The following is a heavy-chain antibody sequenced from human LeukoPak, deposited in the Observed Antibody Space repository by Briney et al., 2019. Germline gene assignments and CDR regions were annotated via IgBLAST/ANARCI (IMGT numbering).Heavy chain of an antibody. V-gene: IGHV1-46*01. CDR2: INPSGGST. Sequence: GASVKLSCKASAYTFTSYYMHWVRHPPAPGLERMGIINPSGGSTSYAQKAQGRFTMTRDTSTSTVYMELSSLRSEDTAVYYCARDIYDSSGYFPGLPDYWGQGTLVTVSS. CDR3: ARDIYDSSGYFPGLPDY. D-gene: IGHD3-22*01. CDR1: AYTFTSYY. J-gene: IGHJ4*02.